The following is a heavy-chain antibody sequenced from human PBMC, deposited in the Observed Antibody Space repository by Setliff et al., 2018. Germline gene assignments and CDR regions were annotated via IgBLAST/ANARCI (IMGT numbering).Heavy chain of an antibody. J-gene: IGHJ4*02. V-gene: IGHV2-5*02. D-gene: IGHD3-10*01. CDR3: ALTRGVNYY. CDR1: GFSLTTNGVG. CDR2: VYWDGDQ. Sequence: SGPTLVNPTQALALTCSFSGFSLTTNGVGVGWIRQPPGKALEWLALVYWDGDQRYSPSLNSRLSITKDSSKSQVFLTMTNMDPVDTATYYCALTRGVNYYWGQGTLVTVSS.